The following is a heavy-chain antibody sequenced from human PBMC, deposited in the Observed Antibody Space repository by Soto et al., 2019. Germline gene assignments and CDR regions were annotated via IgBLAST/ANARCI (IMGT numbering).Heavy chain of an antibody. J-gene: IGHJ4*02. V-gene: IGHV4-31*03. CDR2: GYNSGST. D-gene: IGHD3-22*01. CDR3: ARVRQTDYDTSAHSLDY. CDR1: GGSISSGGYY. Sequence: QVQLQESGPGLVKPSQTLSLTCTVSGGSISSGGYYWSWIRQHPGKGLEWIGYGYNSGSTYNNPSLNRRVTISVDTSKNQFSLKLNSVTAADTAVYYCARVRQTDYDTSAHSLDYWGQGTLVTVSS.